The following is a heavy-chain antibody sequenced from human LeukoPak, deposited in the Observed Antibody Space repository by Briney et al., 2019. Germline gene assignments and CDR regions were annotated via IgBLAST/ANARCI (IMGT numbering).Heavy chain of an antibody. D-gene: IGHD3-10*01. CDR2: INSDGSST. J-gene: IGHJ5*02. Sequence: GGSLRLSCAASGFTFSSYWMHWVRQAPGKGLVWVSRINSDGSSTSYADSVKGRFTISRDNAKNTLYLQMNSLRAEDTAVYYCARGVSMVRGTSGFDPWGQGTLATVSS. CDR3: ARGVSMVRGTSGFDP. CDR1: GFTFSSYW. V-gene: IGHV3-74*01.